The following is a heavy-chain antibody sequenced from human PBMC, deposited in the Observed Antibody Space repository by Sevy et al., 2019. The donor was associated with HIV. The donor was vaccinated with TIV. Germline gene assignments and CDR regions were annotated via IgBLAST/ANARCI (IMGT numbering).Heavy chain of an antibody. CDR1: GFTFSSYA. Sequence: GGSLRLSCAASGFTFSSYAMHWVRQAPVKGLEWVAVISYDGSNKHYADSVKGRFTISRDNSKNMLYLQMNSLRAEDTAVYYCASWATGAFDIWGQGTMVTVSS. V-gene: IGHV3-30*04. CDR3: ASWATGAFDI. D-gene: IGHD5-12*01. J-gene: IGHJ3*02. CDR2: ISYDGSNK.